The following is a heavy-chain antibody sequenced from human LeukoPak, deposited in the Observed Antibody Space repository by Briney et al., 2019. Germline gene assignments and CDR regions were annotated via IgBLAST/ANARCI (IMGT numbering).Heavy chain of an antibody. CDR1: GFTFSSYA. Sequence: GGSLRLSCAASGFTFSSYAMHWVRQAPGKGLEWVAVISDDGSNKYYADSVKGRFTISRDNSKNTLYLQMNSLRAEDTAVYYCARGQGLKGAFDIWGQGTMVTVSS. V-gene: IGHV3-30-3*01. CDR2: ISDDGSNK. J-gene: IGHJ3*02. CDR3: ARGQGLKGAFDI.